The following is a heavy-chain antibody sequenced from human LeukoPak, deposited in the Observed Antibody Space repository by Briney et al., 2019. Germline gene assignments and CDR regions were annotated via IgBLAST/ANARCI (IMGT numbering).Heavy chain of an antibody. D-gene: IGHD6-13*01. CDR3: AKEGYSSSRAGAFDI. V-gene: IGHV3-23*01. J-gene: IGHJ3*02. Sequence: GGSLRLSCAASGFTFSSYAMSWVRQAPGKGLEWVSAISGSGGSTYYADSVKGRFTISRDNSKNTLYPQMNRLRAEDTAVYYCAKEGYSSSRAGAFDIWGQGTMVTVSS. CDR2: ISGSGGST. CDR1: GFTFSSYA.